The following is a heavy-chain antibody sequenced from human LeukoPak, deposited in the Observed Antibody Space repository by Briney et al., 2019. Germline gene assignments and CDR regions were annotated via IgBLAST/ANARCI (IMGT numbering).Heavy chain of an antibody. CDR1: GFTFSSYG. V-gene: IGHV3-30*03. D-gene: IGHD3-22*01. CDR3: ARDPLHGYDSSGPFDY. J-gene: IGHJ4*02. CDR2: ISYDGSNK. Sequence: GGSLRLSCAASGFTFSSYGMHWVRQAPGKGLEWVAVISYDGSNKYYADSVKGRFTISRDNAKNSLYLQMNSLRAEDTALYYCARDPLHGYDSSGPFDYWGQGTLVTVSS.